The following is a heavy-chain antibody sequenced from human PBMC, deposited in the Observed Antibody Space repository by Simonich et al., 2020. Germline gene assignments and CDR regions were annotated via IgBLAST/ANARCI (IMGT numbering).Heavy chain of an antibody. V-gene: IGHV1-2*02. D-gene: IGHD7-27*01. CDR2: INPNRGGT. CDR1: GYTFTGYY. J-gene: IGHJ6*03. Sequence: QVQLVQSGAEVKKPGASVKVSCKASGYTFTGYYMHWVRQAPGQGLEWMGWINPNRGGTNYAQKFQGRVTMTRDTSISTAYMELSRLRADDTAVYYCASGALTGDYYYMDVWGKGTTVTVSS. CDR3: ASGALTGDYYYMDV.